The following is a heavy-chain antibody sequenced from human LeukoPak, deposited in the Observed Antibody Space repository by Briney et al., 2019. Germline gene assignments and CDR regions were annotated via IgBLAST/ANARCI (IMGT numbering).Heavy chain of an antibody. CDR2: INHGGST. J-gene: IGHJ6*02. CDR1: SWSFSGYY. CDR3: ARARGHQRPPSSYYDSSGSDPYYYYYGMDV. Sequence: KPSETLPLSCAVYSWSFSGYYWSWMRQPPGKGLEGIGKINHGGSTNYNPSIESRVTISVDTSKNQFSLKLSSVTAADTAVYYCARARGHQRPPSSYYDSSGSDPYYYYYGMDVWGQGTTVTVSS. D-gene: IGHD3-22*01. V-gene: IGHV4-34*01.